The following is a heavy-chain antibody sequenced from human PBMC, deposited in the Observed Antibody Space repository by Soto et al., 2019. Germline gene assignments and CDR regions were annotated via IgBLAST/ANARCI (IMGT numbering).Heavy chain of an antibody. J-gene: IGHJ4*02. Sequence: ASVKVSCKASGYMLYSYYIHWVRQAPGQGLEWMGLINPSGGSTTYAQTFQGRITLTRDTSTSTVYMDLSSLKSEDTAVYYCARVARVVTRRYNFDYWGQGTLVTVSS. CDR3: ARVARVVTRRYNFDY. CDR2: INPSGGST. CDR1: GYMLYSYY. D-gene: IGHD2-21*02. V-gene: IGHV1-46*02.